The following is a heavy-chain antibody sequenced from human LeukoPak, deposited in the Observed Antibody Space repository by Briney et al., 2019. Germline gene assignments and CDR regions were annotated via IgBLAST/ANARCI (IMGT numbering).Heavy chain of an antibody. CDR3: ARDRPFDI. CDR1: GFTFSSYA. V-gene: IGHV3-30*04. Sequence: GRSLRLSCAASGFTFSSYAMHWVRQAPGKGPEWVAVISYDGSNKYYADSVKGRFTISRDNSKNTLYLQMNSLRAEDTAVYYCARDRPFDIWGQGTMVTVSS. CDR2: ISYDGSNK. J-gene: IGHJ3*02.